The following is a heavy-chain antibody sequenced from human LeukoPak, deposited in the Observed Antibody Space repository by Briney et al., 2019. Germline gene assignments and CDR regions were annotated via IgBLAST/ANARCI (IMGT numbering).Heavy chain of an antibody. J-gene: IGHJ6*03. CDR2: IRSKANNYAT. V-gene: IGHV3-73*01. Sequence: PGGALRLSCAASGVTFSGSAMHWGRQAPGKGQERVGRIRSKANNYATAYAASLKVKFPIFRDDSKNTAYLQMNRLQTEDTAVYYCTRSFEEQLRRKYYYYYMDVWGKGTTVTVSS. CDR1: GVTFSGSA. D-gene: IGHD6-6*01. CDR3: TRSFEEQLRRKYYYYYMDV.